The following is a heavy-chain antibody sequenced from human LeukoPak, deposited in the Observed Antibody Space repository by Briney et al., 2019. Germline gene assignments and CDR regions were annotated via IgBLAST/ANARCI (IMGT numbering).Heavy chain of an antibody. CDR2: INQDGSEK. CDR3: ARDGGGDIVVAFAFDI. D-gene: IGHD2-15*01. J-gene: IGHJ3*02. V-gene: IGHV3-7*05. Sequence: GGSLGLSCAASGFTFSNYWMSWVRQAPGKGLEWVAHINQDGSEKYYVDSVKGRFTISRDNAKNSLYLQMNSLRAEDTAVYYCARDGGGDIVVAFAFDIWGQGTMVTVSS. CDR1: GFTFSNYW.